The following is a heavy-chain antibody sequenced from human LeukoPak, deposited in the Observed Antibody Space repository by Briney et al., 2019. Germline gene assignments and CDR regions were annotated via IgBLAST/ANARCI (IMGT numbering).Heavy chain of an antibody. Sequence: ASVKVSCKASGYTVTSYYMYWVRQAPGQGLEWMAILNPSGGSSNYAQKFQGRATLTRATSTGTVYMELSSLRSEDTAVYYCASVYKHGMDVWGQGTTVIASS. J-gene: IGHJ6*02. CDR3: ASVYKHGMDV. D-gene: IGHD5-24*01. V-gene: IGHV1-46*01. CDR1: GYTVTSYY. CDR2: LNPSGGSS.